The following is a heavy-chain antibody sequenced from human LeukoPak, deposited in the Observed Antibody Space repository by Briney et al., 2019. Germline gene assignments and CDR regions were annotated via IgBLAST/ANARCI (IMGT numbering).Heavy chain of an antibody. Sequence: GESLKISCKGSGYSFTSYWIGWVRQMPGKGLEWMGIIYPGDSDTRYSPSFQGQVTISADKSISTAYLQWSSLKASDTAMYYCAGRDAAGIAVAGTFDYWGQGTLVTVSS. V-gene: IGHV5-51*01. CDR3: AGRDAAGIAVAGTFDY. J-gene: IGHJ4*02. CDR1: GYSFTSYW. CDR2: IYPGDSDT. D-gene: IGHD6-19*01.